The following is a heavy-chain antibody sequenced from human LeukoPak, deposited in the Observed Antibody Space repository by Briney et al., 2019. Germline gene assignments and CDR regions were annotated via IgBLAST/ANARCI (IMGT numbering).Heavy chain of an antibody. CDR2: IGSGSDYT. CDR3: TRDSLPCRTGSCYSGPDYYGMGV. J-gene: IGHJ6*02. D-gene: IGHD2-15*01. V-gene: IGHV3-21*01. Sequence: GGFLRLSCTASGFTFSTYSMNWVRQAPGKGLEWVSSIGSGSDYTYYADSVKGRFTVSRDNAKNSLFLQMNSLRAADTAVYYCTRDSLPCRTGSCYSGPDYYGMGVWGQGTTVTVSS. CDR1: GFTFSTYS.